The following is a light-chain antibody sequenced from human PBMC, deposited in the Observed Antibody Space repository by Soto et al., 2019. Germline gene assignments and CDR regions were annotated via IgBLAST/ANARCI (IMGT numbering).Light chain of an antibody. J-gene: IGKJ2*01. CDR1: QRIGTS. V-gene: IGKV1-5*03. CDR3: QHYATYHVET. Sequence: DIQMTQSPSTLSASVGDRVTITCRASQRIGTSLAWYQLKPGRAPKLLIYKASNLESWVPLRFSGSGSGTEFTLTISSLQPDDFATYYCQHYATYHVETFGQETKLEIK. CDR2: KAS.